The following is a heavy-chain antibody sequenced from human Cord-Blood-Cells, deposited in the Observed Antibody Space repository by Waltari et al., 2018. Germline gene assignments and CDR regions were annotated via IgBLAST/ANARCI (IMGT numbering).Heavy chain of an antibody. Sequence: QVQLQQWGAGLLKPSETLSLTCAVYGGSFSGYYWSWIRQPQGKGLEWIGEINHSGSTNYNPSLKSRVTISVDTSKNQVSLKLSSVTAADTAVYYCARGRYSSSWYRGKYGYWGQGTLVTVSS. V-gene: IGHV4-34*01. D-gene: IGHD6-13*01. CDR1: GGSFSGYY. J-gene: IGHJ4*02. CDR3: ARGRYSSSWYRGKYGY. CDR2: INHSGST.